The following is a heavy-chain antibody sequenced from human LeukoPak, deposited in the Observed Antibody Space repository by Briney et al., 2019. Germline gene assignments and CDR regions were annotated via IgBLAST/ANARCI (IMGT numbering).Heavy chain of an antibody. J-gene: IGHJ4*02. V-gene: IGHV4-59*01. CDR1: GGSISSYY. D-gene: IGHD6-13*01. CDR2: INYSGST. CDR3: ARVGGYGSRWYLSPYFDY. Sequence: SETLSLTCTVSGGSISSYYWSWTRQPPGKGLEWINYINYSGSTNYNPSLKSRVTILVDTSKNQFSLKLSSVTPADTAVYYCARVGGYGSRWYLSPYFDYWGQGTLVTVSS.